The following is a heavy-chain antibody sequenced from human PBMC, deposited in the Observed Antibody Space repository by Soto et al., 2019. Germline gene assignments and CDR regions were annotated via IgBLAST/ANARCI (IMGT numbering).Heavy chain of an antibody. J-gene: IGHJ4*02. CDR3: ARDQEGMITFGGVIY. CDR2: ISYDGSNK. Sequence: QVQLVESGGGVVQPGRSLRLSCAASGFTFSSYAMHWVPQAPGKGLEWVAVISYDGSNKYYADSVKGRFTISRDNSKNTLYLQMNSLRAEDTAVYYCARDQEGMITFGGVIYWGQGTLVTVSS. D-gene: IGHD3-16*01. V-gene: IGHV3-30-3*01. CDR1: GFTFSSYA.